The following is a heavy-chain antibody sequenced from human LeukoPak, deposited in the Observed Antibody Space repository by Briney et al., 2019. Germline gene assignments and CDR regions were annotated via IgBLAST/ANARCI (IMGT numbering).Heavy chain of an antibody. CDR3: ARADRYCTNGVCYSLFDY. Sequence: SETLSLTCTVSGYSISSGYYWGWIRQPPGKGLEWIGSIYHSGNTYYNPSLKSRVTISVDTSKNQFSLKLSSVTAADTAVYYCARADRYCTNGVCYSLFDYWGQGTLVTVSS. D-gene: IGHD2-8*01. J-gene: IGHJ4*02. CDR2: IYHSGNT. V-gene: IGHV4-38-2*02. CDR1: GYSISSGYY.